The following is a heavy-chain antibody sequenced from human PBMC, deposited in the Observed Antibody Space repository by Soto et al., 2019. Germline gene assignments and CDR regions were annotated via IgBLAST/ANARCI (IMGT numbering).Heavy chain of an antibody. CDR3: AREMYSSCHGHYAMDV. Sequence: PGGSLRLSCAASGFTFSSYAMHLVRQAPGKGLEWVAVISYDGSNKYYADSVKGRFTSSRDNSKNTLYLQMNTLRAEDTALYYCAREMYSSCHGHYAMDVWGQGTTVTVSS. D-gene: IGHD6-6*01. V-gene: IGHV3-30*04. J-gene: IGHJ6*02. CDR2: ISYDGSNK. CDR1: GFTFSSYA.